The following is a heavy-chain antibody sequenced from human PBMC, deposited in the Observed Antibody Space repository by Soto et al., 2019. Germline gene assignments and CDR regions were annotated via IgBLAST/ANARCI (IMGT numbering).Heavy chain of an antibody. V-gene: IGHV4-39*01. CDR3: ARHEAFCSGGSCSLFWFDP. Sequence: SETLSLTCTVSGASISSARYYWGWIRQPPGKGLEWIGSIYYSGSTYSNPSLKSRVTISVDTSKNQFSLKLSSVTAADTAVYYCARHEAFCSGGSCSLFWFDPWGQGTLVTVSS. CDR2: IYYSGST. D-gene: IGHD2-15*01. J-gene: IGHJ5*02. CDR1: GASISSARYY.